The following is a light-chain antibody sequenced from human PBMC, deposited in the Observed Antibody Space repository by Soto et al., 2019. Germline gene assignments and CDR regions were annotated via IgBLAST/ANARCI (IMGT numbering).Light chain of an antibody. J-gene: IGKJ1*01. CDR1: QGISNF. V-gene: IGKV1-27*01. CDR3: QKYNSAPRA. CDR2: DAS. Sequence: DIQMTQSPSSLSASVGDIVTITCRASQGISNFLAWYHQKPGKVPKLLIYDASTLQSGVPSRFSGSGSGTDFTLTISSLQPEDVATYYCQKYNSAPRAFGQGTKVEIK.